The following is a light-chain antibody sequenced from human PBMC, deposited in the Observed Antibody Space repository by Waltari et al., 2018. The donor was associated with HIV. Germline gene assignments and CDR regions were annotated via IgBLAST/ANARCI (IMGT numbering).Light chain of an antibody. V-gene: IGLV2-23*01. CDR3: CSYGGSSNWV. CDR1: SSDVGNYNL. Sequence: QSALTQPASVSGSPGQSITISCTGTSSDVGNYNLVSWYQQNSGKAPKLMIYEGIKRPSGVSNRISGSKSGNTASLTISGLQAEDEADYYCCSYGGSSNWVFGGGTKLTVL. J-gene: IGLJ3*02. CDR2: EGI.